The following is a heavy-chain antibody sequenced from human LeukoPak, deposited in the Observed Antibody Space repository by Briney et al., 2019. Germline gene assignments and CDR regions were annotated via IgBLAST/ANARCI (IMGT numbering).Heavy chain of an antibody. CDR3: ASLLAMAKVDY. V-gene: IGHV4-39*07. J-gene: IGHJ4*02. CDR2: IYYSGST. D-gene: IGHD5-18*01. CDR1: GGSISSSSYY. Sequence: SETLSLTCTVSGGSISSSSYYWGWIRQPPGKGLEWIGTIYYSGSTYYNPSLKSRVTISVDTSRNQFSLKLSSVTAADTAVYYCASLLAMAKVDYWGQGTLVTVSS.